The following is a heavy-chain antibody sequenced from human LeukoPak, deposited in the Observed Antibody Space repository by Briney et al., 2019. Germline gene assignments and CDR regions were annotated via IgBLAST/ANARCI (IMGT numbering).Heavy chain of an antibody. CDR3: ARVPVSRGQLLYLGFDY. J-gene: IGHJ4*02. Sequence: SQTLSLTCTVSGGSISSGGYYWSWIRQPPGKGLEWIGYIYHSGSTYYNPSLKSRVTISVDRSKNQFSLKLSSVTAADTVVYYCARVPVSRGQLLYLGFDYWGQGTLVTVSS. CDR2: IYHSGST. V-gene: IGHV4-30-2*01. CDR1: GGSISSGGYY. D-gene: IGHD2-2*02.